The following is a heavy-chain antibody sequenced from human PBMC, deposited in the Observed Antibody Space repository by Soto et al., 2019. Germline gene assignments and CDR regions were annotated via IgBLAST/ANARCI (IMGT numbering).Heavy chain of an antibody. J-gene: IGHJ4*02. CDR3: AREPYSYGYYYYFDY. CDR2: ISAYNGNT. V-gene: IGHV1-18*01. CDR1: GYTFANYA. Sequence: QVKLVQSGAEVKKPGASVKVSCKASGYTFANYAVSWVRQAPGQGLEWMGWISAYNGNTKYAQKLQGRVTMTTDTSTSTAYMELRSLRSDDTAVYYCAREPYSYGYYYYFDYWGQGTLLTVSS. D-gene: IGHD5-18*01.